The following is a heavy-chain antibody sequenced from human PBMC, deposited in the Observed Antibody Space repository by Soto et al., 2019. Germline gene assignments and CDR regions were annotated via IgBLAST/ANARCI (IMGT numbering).Heavy chain of an antibody. Sequence: SETLSLTCTVSGGSISSYYWSWIRQPPGKGLEWIGYIYYSGSTNYNPSLKSRVTISVDTSKNRFSLKLSSVTAADTAVYYCARVISGYDRIFDYWGQGTLVTVSS. CDR3: ARVISGYDRIFDY. J-gene: IGHJ4*02. CDR2: IYYSGST. V-gene: IGHV4-59*01. CDR1: GGSISSYY. D-gene: IGHD5-12*01.